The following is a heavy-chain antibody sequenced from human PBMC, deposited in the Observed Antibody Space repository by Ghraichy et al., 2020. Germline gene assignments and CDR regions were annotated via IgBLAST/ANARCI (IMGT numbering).Heavy chain of an antibody. Sequence: SVKVSCKASGDTFSTYAITWVRQAPGQGLEWMGGIIPIVGTPNYAQTFRDRVTLGADRSTTTVYMELSSLRSDDTAVYYCARGVGPMRKQGTRHDTSGYYYFPFDSWGQGTLVTVSS. J-gene: IGHJ4*02. CDR1: GDTFSTYA. D-gene: IGHD3-22*01. CDR3: ARGVGPMRKQGTRHDTSGYYYFPFDS. CDR2: IIPIVGTP. V-gene: IGHV1-69*06.